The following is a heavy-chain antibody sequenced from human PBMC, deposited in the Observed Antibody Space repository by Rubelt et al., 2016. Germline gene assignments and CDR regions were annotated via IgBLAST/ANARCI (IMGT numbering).Heavy chain of an antibody. Sequence: EVQLLESGGGLVQPGGSLRLSCAASGFTFSSYAMSWVRQAPGKGLEWVSAISGDGSTTYYADSVQGRFTISRDNSKNTLFLQMNILRVDDTALYYCAKDNYSGSWHPVDFWGQGTLVTVSS. CDR3: AKDNYSGSWHPVDF. D-gene: IGHD6-13*01. CDR2: ISGDGSTT. J-gene: IGHJ4*02. CDR1: GFTFSSYA. V-gene: IGHV3-23*01.